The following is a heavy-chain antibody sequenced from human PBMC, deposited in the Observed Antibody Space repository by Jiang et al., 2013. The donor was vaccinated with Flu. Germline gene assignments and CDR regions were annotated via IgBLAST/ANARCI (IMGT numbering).Heavy chain of an antibody. CDR3: AREGIGILGAFDI. Sequence: VQLLESGGGLVQPGGSLRLSCAASGFTFSSYDMHWVRQATGKGLEWVSAIGTAGDTYYPGSVKGRFTISRENAKNSLYLQMNSLRAGDTAVYYCAREGIGILGAFDIWGPRDNGSPSLQ. CDR2: IGTAGDT. J-gene: IGHJ3*02. V-gene: IGHV3-13*04. D-gene: IGHD6-13*01. CDR1: GFTFSSYD.